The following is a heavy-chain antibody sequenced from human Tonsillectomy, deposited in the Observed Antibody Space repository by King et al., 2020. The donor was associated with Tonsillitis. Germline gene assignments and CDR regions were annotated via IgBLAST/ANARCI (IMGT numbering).Heavy chain of an antibody. D-gene: IGHD3-16*01. J-gene: IGHJ4*02. CDR1: GFTFSGYV. V-gene: IGHV3-64D*06. CDR3: VKDWVND. CDR2: ISSNGGST. Sequence: VQLVESGGGLVQPGGAPRLSCSAAGFTFSGYVMHWVRQAPGKGLDYVLAISSNGGSTYHADSVKGRFTISRYLQMSSLRAEDTAVYYCVKDWVNDWGQGTLVTVSS.